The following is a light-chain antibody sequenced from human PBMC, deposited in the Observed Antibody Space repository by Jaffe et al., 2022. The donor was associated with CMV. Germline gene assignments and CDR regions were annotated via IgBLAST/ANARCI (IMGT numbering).Light chain of an antibody. CDR2: TAS. CDR3: QQSYTAPRT. Sequence: DIQMTQSPSSLSASVGDRVALTCRASQFISNYLNWYQQKPGEAPRLLIYTASKLQNGVPSRFSGSASGTEFTLSITSLQPEDFATYYCQQSYTAPRTFGQGTQVEVK. CDR1: QFISNY. V-gene: IGKV1-39*01. J-gene: IGKJ1*01.